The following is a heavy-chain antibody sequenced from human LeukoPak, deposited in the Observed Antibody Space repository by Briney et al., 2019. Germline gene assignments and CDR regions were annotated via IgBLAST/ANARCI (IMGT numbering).Heavy chain of an antibody. CDR1: GYTFTTYG. J-gene: IGHJ4*02. CDR2: ISTYNGDT. D-gene: IGHD5-18*01. V-gene: IGHV1-18*01. Sequence: GASVKVSCKASGYTFTTYGISWLRQAPGQGLEWMAWISTYNGDTNYAQKLQGRLTLTTDTSTSTVYMKLRSLRSDDTAVYYCARRGSVDTPMSNWEWWYWGQGTLVTVSS. CDR3: ARRGSVDTPMSNWEWWY.